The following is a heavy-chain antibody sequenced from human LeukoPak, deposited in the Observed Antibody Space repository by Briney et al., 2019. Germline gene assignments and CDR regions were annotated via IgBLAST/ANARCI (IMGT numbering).Heavy chain of an antibody. V-gene: IGHV1-2*02. CDR1: GYTFTGYY. Sequence: ASVKVSCKASGYTFTGYYMHWVRQAPGQGLEWMGWINPNSGGTNYAQKFQGRVTMTRDTSISTAYMELSRLRSDDTAAYYCAREGVDIVVVPAAHDAFDIWGQGTMVTVSS. CDR2: INPNSGGT. J-gene: IGHJ3*02. D-gene: IGHD2-2*01. CDR3: AREGVDIVVVPAAHDAFDI.